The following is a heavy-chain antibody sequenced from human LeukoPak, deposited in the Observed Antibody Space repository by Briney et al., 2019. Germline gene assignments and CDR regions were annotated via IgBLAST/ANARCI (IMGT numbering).Heavy chain of an antibody. CDR2: IYYSGST. V-gene: IGHV4-39*01. J-gene: IGHJ6*03. CDR1: GGSISSSSYY. CDR3: ARHGYYYYYMDV. Sequence: PSETLSLTCTVSGGSISSSSYYWGWIRQPPGKGLVWIGSIYYSGSTYYNPSLKSRVTISVDTSKNQFSLKLSSVTAADTAVYYCARHGYYYYYMDVWGKGTTVTVSS.